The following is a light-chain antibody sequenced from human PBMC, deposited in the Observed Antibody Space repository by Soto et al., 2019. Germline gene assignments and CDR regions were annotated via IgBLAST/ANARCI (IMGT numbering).Light chain of an antibody. CDR3: CSYGGSRAV. CDR1: SSDVGSHNL. J-gene: IGLJ7*01. V-gene: IGLV2-23*02. CDR2: EVS. Sequence: QSAVTQAASVSGSPGQSITISCTGTSSDVGSHNLVSWYQQHPGQAPKLMIYEVSKRPLGVSARFSAYKSGNTASLTISGLQAEDEPDYHCCSYGGSRAVFGGGTQLTVL.